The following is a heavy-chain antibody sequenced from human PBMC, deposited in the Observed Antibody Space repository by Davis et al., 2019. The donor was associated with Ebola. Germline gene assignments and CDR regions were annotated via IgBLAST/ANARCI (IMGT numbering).Heavy chain of an antibody. J-gene: IGHJ5*02. Sequence: AASVKVSCKASGYTFTSYGINWVRQATGQGLEWMGWMNPNSGNTGYAQKFQGRVTMTRNTSITTAYMEVSSLTSEDTAVYYCATAFDRRHYGSWFDPWGQGTPVTVSS. CDR1: GYTFTSYG. CDR3: ATAFDRRHYGSWFDP. V-gene: IGHV1-8*02. D-gene: IGHD4-17*01. CDR2: MNPNSGNT.